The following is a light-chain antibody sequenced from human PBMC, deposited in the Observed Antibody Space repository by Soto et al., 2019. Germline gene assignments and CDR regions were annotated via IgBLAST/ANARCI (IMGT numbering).Light chain of an antibody. CDR3: QVWDSGTVV. V-gene: IGLV3-1*01. Sequence: SYELTQPPSVSVSPGQTASIPCSGDELGDKFVCWYQQKPGQSPILVIHQDTKRPSGIPERFSGSNSGNTATLTISGTQAMDESDYYCQVWDSGTVVFGGGTKLTVL. J-gene: IGLJ2*01. CDR2: QDT. CDR1: ELGDKF.